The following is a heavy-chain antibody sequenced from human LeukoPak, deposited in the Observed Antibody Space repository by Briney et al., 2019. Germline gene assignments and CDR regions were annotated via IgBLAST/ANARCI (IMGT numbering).Heavy chain of an antibody. Sequence: GASVKVSCKASGGTFSSYAISWVRQAPGQGPEWMGRIIPILGMANYAQKFQGRVTITADKSTSTAYMELSSLRSEDTAVYYCARVRGGSYSPFDYWGQGTLVTVSS. J-gene: IGHJ4*02. CDR3: ARVRGGSYSPFDY. D-gene: IGHD1-26*01. CDR2: IIPILGMA. V-gene: IGHV1-69*04. CDR1: GGTFSSYA.